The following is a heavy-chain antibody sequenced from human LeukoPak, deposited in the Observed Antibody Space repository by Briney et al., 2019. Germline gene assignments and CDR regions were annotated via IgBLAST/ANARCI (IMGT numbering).Heavy chain of an antibody. CDR1: GYTFTGYY. J-gene: IGHJ4*02. CDR3: ARVMITFGGVTNLDY. V-gene: IGHV1-2*02. CDR2: INPNSGGT. Sequence: ASVKVSCKASGYTFTGYYMHWVRQAPGQGLEWMGWINPNSGGTNYAQKFQGRVTMTRDTSISTAYMELSRLRSDDTAVYYCARVMITFGGVTNLDYWGQGTLVTVSS. D-gene: IGHD3-16*01.